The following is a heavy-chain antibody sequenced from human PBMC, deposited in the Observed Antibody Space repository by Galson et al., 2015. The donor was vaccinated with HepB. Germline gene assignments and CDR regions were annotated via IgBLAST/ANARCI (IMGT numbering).Heavy chain of an antibody. CDR3: ARGHYGTDV. CDR2: INLDGTEK. V-gene: IGHV3-7*05. CDR1: GFTFSGSR. J-gene: IGHJ6*02. Sequence: SLRLSCAASGFTFSGSRMSWVRQAPGKGLEWVANINLDGTEKYNVDSVKGRFTISRDNAKNSLDLQMNSLRVEDTAVYYCARGHYGTDVWGQGTTVTVSS.